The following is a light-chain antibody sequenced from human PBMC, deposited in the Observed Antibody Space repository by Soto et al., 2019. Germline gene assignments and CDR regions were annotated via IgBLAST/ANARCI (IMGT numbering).Light chain of an antibody. CDR3: QQRSNWPPYT. V-gene: IGKV3-11*01. CDR1: QSVSSY. J-gene: IGKJ2*01. Sequence: EIVLTPYPATLSLSPGERTTLSCRASQSVSSYLACYQQKPGQAPRLLIYDASNRATGIPARFSGSGSGTDFTLTISSLEPEDFAVYYCQQRSNWPPYTFGQGTKLEIK. CDR2: DAS.